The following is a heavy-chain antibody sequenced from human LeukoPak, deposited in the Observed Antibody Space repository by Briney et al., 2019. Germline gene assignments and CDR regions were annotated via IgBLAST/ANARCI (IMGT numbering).Heavy chain of an antibody. CDR3: AREVYYYMDV. Sequence: SETLSLTCTVSGGSISGYYWSWIRQPPGKGLEWIGYIYYSGSTNYNPSLKSRVTISVDTSKSQFSLKLSSVTAADTAVYYCAREVYYYMDVWGKGTTVTVSS. CDR1: GGSISGYY. CDR2: IYYSGST. V-gene: IGHV4-59*01. J-gene: IGHJ6*03.